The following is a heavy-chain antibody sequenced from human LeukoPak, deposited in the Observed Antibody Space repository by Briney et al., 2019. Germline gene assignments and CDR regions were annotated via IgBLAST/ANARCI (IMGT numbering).Heavy chain of an antibody. J-gene: IGHJ3*02. CDR1: GYSIRSGFY. CDR3: AKSNGYGLVDI. D-gene: IGHD3-10*01. Sequence: SETLSLTCTVSGYSIRSGFYWGWIRQPPGKGLEWFGNIYHSGITYYTPSLKSRVTISVDTSKNQFYLKLSSVTAADTAVYYCAKSNGYGLVDIWGQGTMVTVSS. V-gene: IGHV4-38-2*02. CDR2: IYHSGIT.